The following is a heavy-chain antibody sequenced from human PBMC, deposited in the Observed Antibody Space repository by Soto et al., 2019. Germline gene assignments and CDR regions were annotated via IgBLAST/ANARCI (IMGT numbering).Heavy chain of an antibody. D-gene: IGHD6-6*01. CDR3: ASGTXSYKGSSSRYYYYGMDV. V-gene: IGHV1-69*13. CDR1: GGTFSSYA. Sequence: SVKVSCKASGGTFSSYAISWVRQAPGQGLEWMGGIIPIFGTANYAQKFQGRVTITADESTSTAYMELSSLRSEDTAVYYCASGTXSYKGSSSRYYYYGMDVWGQGTTVTVSS. J-gene: IGHJ6*02. CDR2: IIPIFGTA.